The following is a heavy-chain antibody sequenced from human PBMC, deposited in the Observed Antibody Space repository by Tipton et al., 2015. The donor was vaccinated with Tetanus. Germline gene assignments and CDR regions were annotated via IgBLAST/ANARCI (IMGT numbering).Heavy chain of an antibody. Sequence: GLVKPSETLSLTCFVSGASVRSESYYWSWIRQPPGKGLEWIGYIYFNGTTKYNPALKSRVTISVDTSKNQFSLRLTSVTAADTAVYYCARANNEFPKKGPFDSWGQGSLVIVSS. D-gene: IGHD1-1*01. CDR1: GASVRSESYY. CDR2: IYFNGTT. V-gene: IGHV4-61*01. CDR3: ARANNEFPKKGPFDS. J-gene: IGHJ4*02.